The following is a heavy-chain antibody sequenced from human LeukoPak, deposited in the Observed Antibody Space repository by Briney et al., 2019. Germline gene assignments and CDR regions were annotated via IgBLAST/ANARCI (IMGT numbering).Heavy chain of an antibody. Sequence: GGSLRLSCVASGFSFSSYWMSWVRQAPGKGLEWVANIKPDGSDKDYVDPVKGRFTISRDNAKNSLYLQMNSLRAEDTAVYYCASQSYSLFDYWGQGTLVTVSS. CDR1: GFSFSSYW. CDR3: ASQSYSLFDY. J-gene: IGHJ4*02. CDR2: IKPDGSDK. D-gene: IGHD2-2*02. V-gene: IGHV3-7*03.